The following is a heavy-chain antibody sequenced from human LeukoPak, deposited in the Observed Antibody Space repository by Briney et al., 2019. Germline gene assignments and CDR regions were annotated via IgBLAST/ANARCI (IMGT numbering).Heavy chain of an antibody. D-gene: IGHD3-10*01. Sequence: SETLSLTCAVYGGSFSGYYWSWIRQPPGKGLEWIGEINHSGSTNYNPSLKSRVTISVDTSKNQFSLKLSCVTAADTAVYYCARRVHYYGSGSYSLAFDYWGQGTLVTVSS. J-gene: IGHJ4*02. V-gene: IGHV4-34*01. CDR2: INHSGST. CDR3: ARRVHYYGSGSYSLAFDY. CDR1: GGSFSGYY.